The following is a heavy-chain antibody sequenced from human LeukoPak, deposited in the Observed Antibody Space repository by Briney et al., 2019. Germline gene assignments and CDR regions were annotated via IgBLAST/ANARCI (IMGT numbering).Heavy chain of an antibody. CDR1: GFTFSSYA. CDR2: ISGSGGST. CDR3: AATPSGYSSGWYLRSAQGSMDY. Sequence: GGSLRLSCAASGFTFSSYAISWVRQAPGKGLEWVSAISGSGGSTYYADSVKGRFTISRDNAKNSLYLQMNSLRAEDTALYYCAATPSGYSSGWYLRSAQGSMDYWGQGTLVTVSS. J-gene: IGHJ4*02. D-gene: IGHD6-19*01. V-gene: IGHV3-23*01.